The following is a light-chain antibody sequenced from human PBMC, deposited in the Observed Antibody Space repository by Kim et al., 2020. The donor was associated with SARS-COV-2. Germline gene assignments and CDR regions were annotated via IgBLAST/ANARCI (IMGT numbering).Light chain of an antibody. Sequence: DIQMTQSPSTLSAFVGNRVTITCRASQSVDSWLAWYQQKPGEAPKLLIYQASKLASGVPSRFSGSGSGTDFTLIISNLQPDDSAIYYCKQYETYWTFGPGTKVDIK. CDR2: QAS. CDR1: QSVDSW. J-gene: IGKJ1*01. CDR3: KQYETYWT. V-gene: IGKV1-5*03.